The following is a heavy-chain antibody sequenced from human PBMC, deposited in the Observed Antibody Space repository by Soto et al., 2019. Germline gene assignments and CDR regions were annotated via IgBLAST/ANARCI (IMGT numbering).Heavy chain of an antibody. J-gene: IGHJ4*02. Sequence: QVQLVQSGAEVKKPGASVKVSCKASGYTFTSYGISWVRQAPGQGLEWMGWISAYNGNTNYAQKFQGRVTMTTDTSTTTAYMDVRSLSSDDTAGYYCARDAAAGLNDYWGQGTLVTVSS. CDR1: GYTFTSYG. D-gene: IGHD6-13*01. V-gene: IGHV1-18*01. CDR2: ISAYNGNT. CDR3: ARDAAAGLNDY.